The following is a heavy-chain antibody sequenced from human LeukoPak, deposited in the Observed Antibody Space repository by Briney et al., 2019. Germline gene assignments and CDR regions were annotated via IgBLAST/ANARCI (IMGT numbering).Heavy chain of an antibody. CDR1: GGSISSYY. D-gene: IGHD3-22*01. V-gene: IGHV4-59*01. CDR2: IYYSGST. CDR3: ARVTGYMIEDYFDY. Sequence: SETLSLTCTVSGGSISSYYWSWIRQPPGKGLEWIGYIYYSGSTNYNPSLKNRVTISVDTSKNQFSLKLSSATAADTAVYYCARVTGYMIEDYFDYWGQGTLVTVSS. J-gene: IGHJ4*02.